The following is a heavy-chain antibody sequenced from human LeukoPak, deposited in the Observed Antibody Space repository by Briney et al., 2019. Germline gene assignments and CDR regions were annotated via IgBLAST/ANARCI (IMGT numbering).Heavy chain of an antibody. CDR3: ARAEGRLRLGELSF. D-gene: IGHD3-16*02. CDR1: GGSISSYY. Sequence: SETLSLTCTVSGGSISSYYWSWIRQPPGKGLEWIGYIYYSGSTNYNPSLKSRVTISVDTSKNQFSLKLSSVTAADTAVYYCARAEGRLRLGELSFWGQGTLVTLSS. V-gene: IGHV4-59*08. J-gene: IGHJ4*02. CDR2: IYYSGST.